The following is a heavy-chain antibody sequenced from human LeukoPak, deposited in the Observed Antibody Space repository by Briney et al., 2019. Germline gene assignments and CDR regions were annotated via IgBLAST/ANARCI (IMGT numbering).Heavy chain of an antibody. D-gene: IGHD3-9*01. V-gene: IGHV3-53*01. CDR1: GFTVSSNY. Sequence: GGSLRLSCAASGFTVSSNYMSWVRQAPGKGLEWVSVIYSGGSTYYADSVKGRFTISRDNSKNTLYLQMNSLRAEDTAVYYCARDLGPVLRYFDWLPPGMDVWGKGTTVTVSS. J-gene: IGHJ6*04. CDR2: IYSGGST. CDR3: ARDLGPVLRYFDWLPPGMDV.